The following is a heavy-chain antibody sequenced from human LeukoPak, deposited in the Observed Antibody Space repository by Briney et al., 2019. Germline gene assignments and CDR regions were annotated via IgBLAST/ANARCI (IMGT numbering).Heavy chain of an antibody. CDR3: AGSLGYCTSNVCYLKY. Sequence: ASVKVSCKASGYTFTSYAMNWVRQAPGQGLEWMGWISAQHGQTEYAPSSQDRVTMTTDTYTNTAYMELRSLRSDDTAVYYCAGSLGYCTSNVCYLKYWGQGTLVTVSS. D-gene: IGHD2-8*01. J-gene: IGHJ4*02. V-gene: IGHV1-18*01. CDR1: GYTFTSYA. CDR2: ISAQHGQT.